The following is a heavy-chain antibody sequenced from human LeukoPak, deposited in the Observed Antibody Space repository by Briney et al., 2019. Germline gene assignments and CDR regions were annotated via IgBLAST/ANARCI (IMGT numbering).Heavy chain of an antibody. J-gene: IGHJ4*02. CDR2: INHSGST. CDR3: ARTFRESYYDFWSGYSTLDY. V-gene: IGHV4-30-4*08. D-gene: IGHD3-3*01. CDR1: GGSISSGDYY. Sequence: PSQTLSLTCTVSGGSISSGDYYWSWIRQPPGKGLEWIGEINHSGSTNYNPSLKSRVTISVDTSKNQFSLKLSSVTAADTAVYYCARTFRESYYDFWSGYSTLDYWGQGTLVTVSS.